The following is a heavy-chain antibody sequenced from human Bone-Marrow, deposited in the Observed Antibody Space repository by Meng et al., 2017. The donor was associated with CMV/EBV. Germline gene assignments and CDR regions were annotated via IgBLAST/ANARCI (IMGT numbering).Heavy chain of an antibody. CDR2: IYYSGST. Sequence: SEPLSLTCIVSGGSISSSSYYWGWIRQPPGKGLEWIGNIYYSGSTYYNPSLKSRVTISVDTSKNQFSLKLSSVTAADTAVYYCASAYCSGGSPSCYYYYYGMDVWGQGTTVTVSS. J-gene: IGHJ6*02. CDR1: GGSISSSSYY. CDR3: ASAYCSGGSPSCYYYYYGMDV. V-gene: IGHV4-39*07. D-gene: IGHD2-15*01.